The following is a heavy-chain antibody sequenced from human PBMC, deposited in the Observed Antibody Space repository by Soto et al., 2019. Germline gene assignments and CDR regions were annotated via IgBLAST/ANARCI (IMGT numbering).Heavy chain of an antibody. CDR1: GFTVSSNY. CDR3: ARELIVYGEGDYFDY. D-gene: IGHD4-17*01. CDR2: IYSGGST. V-gene: IGHV3-53*01. Sequence: GGSLRLSCAASGFTVSSNYMSWVRQAPGKGLEWVSVIYSGGSTYHADSVKGRFTISRDNSKNTLYLQMNSLRAEDTAVYYCARELIVYGEGDYFDYWVQGTLVTVSS. J-gene: IGHJ4*02.